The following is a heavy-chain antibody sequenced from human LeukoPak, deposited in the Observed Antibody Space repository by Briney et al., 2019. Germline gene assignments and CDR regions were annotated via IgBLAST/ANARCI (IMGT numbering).Heavy chain of an antibody. J-gene: IGHJ4*02. CDR2: ISGYNGNT. D-gene: IGHD6-19*01. Sequence: ASVKVSCKASGYTFTSYGINWVRQAPGQGLEWMGWISGYNGNTNYAQKLQGRVTMTTDTSTSTAYMELRSLRSDDTAVYYCASTRVVAGTTSFDYWGQGTLVTVSS. CDR1: GYTFTSYG. V-gene: IGHV1-18*01. CDR3: ASTRVVAGTTSFDY.